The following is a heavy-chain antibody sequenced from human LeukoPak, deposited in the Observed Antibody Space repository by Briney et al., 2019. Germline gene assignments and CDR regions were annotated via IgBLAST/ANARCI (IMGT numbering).Heavy chain of an antibody. CDR3: AYYDFWSSRDAFDI. D-gene: IGHD3-3*01. V-gene: IGHV3-7*01. Sequence: GGSLRLSCAASGFTFSSYWMSWVRQAPGKGLEWVANIKQDGSEKYYVDSVKGRFTISRDNAKNSLYLQMNSLRAEDTAVYYCAYYDFWSSRDAFDIWGQGTMVTVSS. J-gene: IGHJ3*02. CDR2: IKQDGSEK. CDR1: GFTFSSYW.